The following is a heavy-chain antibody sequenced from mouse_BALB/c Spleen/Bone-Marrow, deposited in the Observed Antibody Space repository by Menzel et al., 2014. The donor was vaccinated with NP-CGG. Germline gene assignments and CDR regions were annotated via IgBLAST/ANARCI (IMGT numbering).Heavy chain of an antibody. D-gene: IGHD2-1*01. V-gene: IGHV4-1*02. J-gene: IGHJ2*01. CDR2: INPDSRTI. Sequence: EVHLEESGGGLVQPGGSLKLSCAASGFDFSRYWMSWVRQAPGKGLEWIGEINPDSRTINYTPSLKDKFIISRDNAKNTLYLQMNKVRSEDTALYYCARLGNYEYLAYWGQGTTLTVSS. CDR3: ARLGNYEYLAY. CDR1: GFDFSRYW.